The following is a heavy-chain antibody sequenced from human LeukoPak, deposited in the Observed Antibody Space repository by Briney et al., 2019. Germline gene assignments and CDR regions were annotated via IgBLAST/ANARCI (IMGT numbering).Heavy chain of an antibody. J-gene: IGHJ4*02. CDR3: ARSLGTAMVTTGY. D-gene: IGHD5-18*01. CDR2: IYYSGST. V-gene: IGHV4-59*01. CDR1: GGSISSYY. Sequence: SETLSLTCTVSGGSISSYYWSWIRQPPGKGLEWIGYIYYSGSTNYNPSLKSRVTISVDTSKNQFSLKLSAVTAADTAVYYCARSLGTAMVTTGYWGQGTLVTVSS.